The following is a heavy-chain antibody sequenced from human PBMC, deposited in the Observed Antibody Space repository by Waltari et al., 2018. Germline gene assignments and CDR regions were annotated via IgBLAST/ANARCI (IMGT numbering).Heavy chain of an antibody. J-gene: IGHJ4*02. V-gene: IGHV1-69*05. CDR1: GGTFRSYA. D-gene: IGHD3-22*01. CDR3: ARAYYYDSSGYLYYFDY. Sequence: QVQLVQSGAEVKKPGSSVKVSCKASGGTFRSYAISWVRQAPGQGLEWMGGIIPIFGTANYAQKFQGRVTITTDESTSTAYMELSSLRSEDTAVYYCARAYYYDSSGYLYYFDYWGQGTLVTVSS. CDR2: IIPIFGTA.